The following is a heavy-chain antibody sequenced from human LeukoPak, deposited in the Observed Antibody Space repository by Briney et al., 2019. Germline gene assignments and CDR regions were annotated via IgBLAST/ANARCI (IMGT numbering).Heavy chain of an antibody. CDR1: GFTFSSYS. CDR3: ATQELVLRYFDWSDY. CDR2: ISSSSSYI. Sequence: PGGPLRLSCAASGFTFSSYSMNWVRQAPGKGLEWVSSISSSSSYIYYADSVKGRFTISRDNAKNSLYLQMNCLRAEDTAVYYCATQELVLRYFDWSDYWGQGTRVAVSP. V-gene: IGHV3-21*01. J-gene: IGHJ4*02. D-gene: IGHD3-9*01.